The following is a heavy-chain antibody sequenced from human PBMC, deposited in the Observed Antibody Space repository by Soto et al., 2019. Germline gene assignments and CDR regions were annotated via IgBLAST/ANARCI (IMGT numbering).Heavy chain of an antibody. CDR1: GYSFTNYY. D-gene: IGHD3-22*01. CDR3: LKGKYYYDSSGYYPFDY. Sequence: ASAKLSCKASGYSFTNYYMHWVRQAPGQGLEWMGTINAGGGYTTYAQRFQGRVTMTRDTSTSTGSNEMRSLRYEDTALYFCLKGKYYYDSSGYYPFDYWAQGTLVTVSS. J-gene: IGHJ4*02. V-gene: IGHV1-46*01. CDR2: INAGGGYT.